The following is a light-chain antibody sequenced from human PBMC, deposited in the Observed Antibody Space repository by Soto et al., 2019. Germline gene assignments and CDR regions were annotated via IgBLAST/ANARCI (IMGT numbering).Light chain of an antibody. CDR3: QQTSSAPFT. V-gene: IGKV1-39*01. Sequence: DIQMTQSPYSLSAAVGDRVTIACRASQNINTYLNWYQQKPGKAPKLLIFDAARLQSVVPSRFSGGWSRTDFTLTITSLQPEDFATYYCQQTSSAPFTFGPGTKVDIK. CDR2: DAA. CDR1: QNINTY. J-gene: IGKJ3*01.